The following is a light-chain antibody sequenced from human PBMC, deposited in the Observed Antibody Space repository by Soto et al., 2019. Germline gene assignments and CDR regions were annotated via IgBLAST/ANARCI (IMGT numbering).Light chain of an antibody. CDR1: QSVSSN. V-gene: IGKV3D-15*01. CDR2: DVS. Sequence: EIVMTQSPATLSVSPGERATLSCRASQSVSSNFAWYQQRPAQAPRLLIYDVSTSATAVPTRFSGSGSGTEFTLTISSLQSEDFAVYYCQQYHDWPLTFGGETRVEIK. J-gene: IGKJ4*01. CDR3: QQYHDWPLT.